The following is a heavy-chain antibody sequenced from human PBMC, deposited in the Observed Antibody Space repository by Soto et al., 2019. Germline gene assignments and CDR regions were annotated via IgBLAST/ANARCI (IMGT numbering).Heavy chain of an antibody. J-gene: IGHJ6*03. V-gene: IGHV3-33*01. CDR1: GFTFSSYA. Sequence: QVQLVESGGGVVQPGRSLRLSCAASGFTFSSYAMHWVRQAPGKGLEGVTIIWYDGSNKNYADSVKGRFTISRDNSKNTVYLQMNSLRVEDTAVYYCARDSGGDYHNYYMDVWGKGTTVTVSS. CDR2: IWYDGSNK. D-gene: IGHD4-17*01. CDR3: ARDSGGDYHNYYMDV.